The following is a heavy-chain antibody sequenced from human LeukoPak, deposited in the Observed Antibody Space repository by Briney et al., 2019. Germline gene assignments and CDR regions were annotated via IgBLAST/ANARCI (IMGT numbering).Heavy chain of an antibody. CDR1: GGSFSGYY. V-gene: IGHV4-34*01. CDR3: ARRRVPRYSSSWTRSGAAFDI. D-gene: IGHD6-13*01. J-gene: IGHJ3*02. CDR2: INHSGST. Sequence: SETLSLTCAVYGGSFSGYYWSWIRQPPGKGPEWIGEINHSGSTNYNPSLKSRVTISVDTSKNQFSLKLSSVTAADTAVYYCARRRVPRYSSSWTRSGAAFDIWGQGTMVTVSS.